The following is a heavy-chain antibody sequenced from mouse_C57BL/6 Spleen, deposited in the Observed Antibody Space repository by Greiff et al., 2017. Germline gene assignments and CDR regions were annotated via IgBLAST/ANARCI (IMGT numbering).Heavy chain of an antibody. Sequence: QVQLQQSGPELVKPGASVKISCKASGYAFSSSWMNWVKQRPGKGLEWIGRIYPGDGDTNYNGKFKGKATLTADKSSSTAYMQLSSLTSEDSAVYFCAGPFYYGNYVWFAYWGQGTLVTVSA. D-gene: IGHD2-1*01. J-gene: IGHJ3*01. CDR3: AGPFYYGNYVWFAY. CDR1: GYAFSSSW. V-gene: IGHV1-82*01. CDR2: IYPGDGDT.